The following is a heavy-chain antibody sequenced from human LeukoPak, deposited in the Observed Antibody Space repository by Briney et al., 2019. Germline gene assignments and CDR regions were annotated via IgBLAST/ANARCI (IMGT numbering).Heavy chain of an antibody. J-gene: IGHJ3*02. CDR2: IYYSGST. Sequence: SETLSLTCTVSGGSISSGDYYWSWIRQPPGKGLEWIGYIYYSGSTYYNPSLKSRVTISVDTSKNQFSLKLSSVTAADTAVYYCARAEDIVVVPAAGDAFDIWGQGTMVTVSS. V-gene: IGHV4-30-4*01. CDR1: GGSISSGDYY. CDR3: ARAEDIVVVPAAGDAFDI. D-gene: IGHD2-2*01.